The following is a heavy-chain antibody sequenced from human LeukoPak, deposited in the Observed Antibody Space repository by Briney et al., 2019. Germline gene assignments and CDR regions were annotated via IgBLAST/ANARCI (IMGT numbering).Heavy chain of an antibody. Sequence: GGPLRLSCAASGFPLSYYSMNWVPQTTGKGVEGVSSIRSSSSSIYYADSVKGRFTISRDNAKNSLFLQMNSLRAEDTAVYYCARDISSLTRGYSYGSHYYYGMDVWGQGTTVTVSS. CDR2: IRSSSSSI. CDR3: ARDISSLTRGYSYGSHYYYGMDV. CDR1: GFPLSYYS. D-gene: IGHD5-18*01. V-gene: IGHV3-21*01. J-gene: IGHJ6*02.